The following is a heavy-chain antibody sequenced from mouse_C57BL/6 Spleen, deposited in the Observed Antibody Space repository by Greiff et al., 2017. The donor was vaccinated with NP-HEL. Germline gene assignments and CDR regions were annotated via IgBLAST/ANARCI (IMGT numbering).Heavy chain of an antibody. V-gene: IGHV1-75*01. Sequence: VKLQESGPELVKPGASVKISCKASGYTFTDYYINWVKQRPGQGLEWIGWIFPGSGSTYYNEKFKGKATLTVDKSSSTAYMLLSSLTSEDSAVYFCALYYGSSFYAMDYWGQGTSVTVSS. CDR3: ALYYGSSFYAMDY. CDR2: IFPGSGST. CDR1: GYTFTDYY. J-gene: IGHJ4*01. D-gene: IGHD1-1*01.